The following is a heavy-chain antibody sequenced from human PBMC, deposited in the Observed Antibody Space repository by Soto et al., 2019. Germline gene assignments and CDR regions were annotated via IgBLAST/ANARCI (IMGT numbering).Heavy chain of an antibody. D-gene: IGHD2-21*02. CDR3: TGRPTDFDY. V-gene: IGHV3-15*01. CDR1: GFTFSNAW. Sequence: EVQLVESGGGLVKPGGSLRLSCAASGFTFSNAWMSWVRQATGKGLEWVGRIKSKTDGGTTDYAAPVKGRFTISRDDSKNTRYLHMNSLKTETTAVYYCTGRPTDFDYWGKGTLVTVSS. J-gene: IGHJ4*02. CDR2: IKSKTDGGTT.